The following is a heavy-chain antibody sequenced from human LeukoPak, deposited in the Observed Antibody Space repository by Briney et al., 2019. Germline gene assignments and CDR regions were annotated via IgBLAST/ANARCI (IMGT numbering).Heavy chain of an antibody. CDR2: ISSSGSTI. CDR3: ARDKNDAFDI. Sequence: GGTLRLSCAASGFTFSSYEMNWVRQAPGKGLEWVSYISSSGSTIYYADSVKGRFTISRDNAKNSLYLQMNSLRAEDTAVYYCARDKNDAFDIWGQGTMVTVSS. V-gene: IGHV3-48*03. J-gene: IGHJ3*02. CDR1: GFTFSSYE.